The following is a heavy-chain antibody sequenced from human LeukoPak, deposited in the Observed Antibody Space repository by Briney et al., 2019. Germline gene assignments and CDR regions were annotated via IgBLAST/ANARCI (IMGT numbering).Heavy chain of an antibody. CDR2: ISWNSGSI. J-gene: IGHJ6*03. D-gene: IGHD3-16*01. CDR1: GFTFDDYA. Sequence: GGSLRLSCAASGFTFDDYAMHWVRQAPGKGLEWVSGISWNSGSIGYADSVKGRFTISRDNAKNSLYLQMNSLRAEDTAVYYCAKLGGHPLHNYYVGVWGKGTTVAVSS. V-gene: IGHV3-9*01. CDR3: AKLGGHPLHNYYVGV.